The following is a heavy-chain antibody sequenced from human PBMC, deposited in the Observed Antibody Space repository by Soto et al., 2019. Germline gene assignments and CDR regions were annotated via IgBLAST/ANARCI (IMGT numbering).Heavy chain of an antibody. CDR2: IYYSGST. CDR1: GGSISSGDYY. D-gene: IGHD3-10*01. Sequence: SETLSLTCTVSGGSISSGDYYWSWIRQPPGKGLEWIGYIYYSGSTSYNPSLKSRVTISVDTSKNQFSLKLSSVTAADTAVYYCASRKSSPYFDYWGQGTLVTVSS. CDR3: ASRKSSPYFDY. V-gene: IGHV4-30-4*01. J-gene: IGHJ4*02.